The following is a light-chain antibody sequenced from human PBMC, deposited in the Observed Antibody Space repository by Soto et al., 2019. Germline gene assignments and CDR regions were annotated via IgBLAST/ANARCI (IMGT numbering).Light chain of an antibody. J-gene: IGLJ3*02. V-gene: IGLV1-40*01. Sequence: QSVLTQPPSVSGAPGLRVTISCTGSSSNIGAGYDVHWYQQLPGTAPKLLIYDNNNRPSGVPDRFSGSKSGTSASLAITGLQAEDEADYYCQSFDISASGPQGVFGGGTQLTVL. CDR2: DNN. CDR3: QSFDISASGPQGV. CDR1: SSNIGAGYD.